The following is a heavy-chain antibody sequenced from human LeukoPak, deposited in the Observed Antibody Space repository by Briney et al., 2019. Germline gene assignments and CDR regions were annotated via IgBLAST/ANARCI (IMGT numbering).Heavy chain of an antibody. CDR3: AKDTSLWTTYYYMDV. V-gene: IGHV3-30*02. J-gene: IGHJ6*03. Sequence: PGGSLRLSCAASGFSFSTYGMHWVRQAPGKGLEWVAFTRYDGAYKYYADSVEGRFTISRDNSKSTLYLQMNNLRVEDTAFYYCAKDTSLWTTYYYMDVWGKGTTVTVSS. CDR1: GFSFSTYG. CDR2: TRYDGAYK. D-gene: IGHD3/OR15-3a*01.